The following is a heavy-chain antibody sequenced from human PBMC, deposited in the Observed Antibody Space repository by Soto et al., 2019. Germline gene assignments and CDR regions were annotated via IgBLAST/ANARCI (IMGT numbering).Heavy chain of an antibody. CDR3: ARGGDGHHQGDY. D-gene: IGHD3-10*01. V-gene: IGHV3-7*04. CDR1: GFTFSSYW. J-gene: IGHJ4*02. Sequence: EVQLVESGGGLVQPWGSLRLSCAASGFTFSSYWMSWVRQAPGKGLEWVANIKQDGSEKYYVDSVKGRFTISRDNAKNSLYLQMNSLRADDTAVYYCARGGDGHHQGDYWGQGTLVTVSS. CDR2: IKQDGSEK.